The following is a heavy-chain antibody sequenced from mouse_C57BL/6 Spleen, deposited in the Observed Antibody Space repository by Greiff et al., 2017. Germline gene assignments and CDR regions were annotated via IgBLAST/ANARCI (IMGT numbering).Heavy chain of an antibody. CDR2: IDPENGDT. CDR3: TYMVRYAMDY. J-gene: IGHJ4*01. V-gene: IGHV14-4*01. Sequence: VQLKESGAELVRPGASVKLSCTASGFNIKDDYMHWVKQRPEQGLEWIGWIDPENGDTESASKFPGKATRTADTSSNTAYLQLSSLTSEDTAVYYCTYMVRYAMDYWGQGTSVTVSS. D-gene: IGHD2-2*01. CDR1: GFNIKDDY.